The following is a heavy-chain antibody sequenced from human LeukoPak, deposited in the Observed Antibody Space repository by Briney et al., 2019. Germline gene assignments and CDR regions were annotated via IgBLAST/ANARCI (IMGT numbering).Heavy chain of an antibody. CDR3: SQERDRRGYFDY. CDR2: IWSDGNEK. J-gene: IGHJ4*02. D-gene: IGHD2-15*01. Sequence: PGGSLRLSCAASGFSFSTYRMHWVRQAPGKGLEWVTFIWSDGNEKYYADSVKGRFTISRDNSRSTLFLQMNSLRGEDTAVYYCSQERDRRGYFDYWGQGTLVTVSS. CDR1: GFSFSTYR. V-gene: IGHV3-30*02.